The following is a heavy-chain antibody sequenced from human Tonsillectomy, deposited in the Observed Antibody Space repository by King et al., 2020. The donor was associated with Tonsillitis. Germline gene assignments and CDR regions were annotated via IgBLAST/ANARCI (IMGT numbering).Heavy chain of an antibody. J-gene: IGHJ4*02. Sequence: VQLVESGEEVRKPGESLKISWTVSGYSFTKYCVAWVRQMPGKGLEWMGIIYPGDSDTRYSPSFQGQVTISVDRSISTAYLQWSSLKASDTAMYYCARGLYCTTASCPFDYWGQGTLVTVSS. CDR3: ARGLYCTTASCPFDY. D-gene: IGHD2-2*01. CDR2: IYPGDSDT. V-gene: IGHV5-51*03. CDR1: GYSFTKYC.